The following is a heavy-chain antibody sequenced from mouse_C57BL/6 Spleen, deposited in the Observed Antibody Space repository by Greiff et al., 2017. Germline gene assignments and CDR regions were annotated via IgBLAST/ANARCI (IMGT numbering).Heavy chain of an antibody. Sequence: EVKLVESGGGLVQPGGSLKLSCAASGFTFSDYYMYWVRQTPEKRLEWVAYISNGGGSPYYPDTVKGRFTISRDNAKNTLYLQMSRLKSEDTAMYYCARQAQAYYAMDYWGQGTSVTVSS. CDR1: GFTFSDYY. J-gene: IGHJ4*01. D-gene: IGHD3-2*02. CDR2: ISNGGGSP. V-gene: IGHV5-12*01. CDR3: ARQAQAYYAMDY.